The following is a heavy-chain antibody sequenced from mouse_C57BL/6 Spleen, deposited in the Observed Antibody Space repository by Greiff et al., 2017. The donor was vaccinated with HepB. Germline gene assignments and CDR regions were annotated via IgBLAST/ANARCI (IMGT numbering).Heavy chain of an antibody. CDR3: ARSSYYGSSYPYYFDY. V-gene: IGHV1-61*01. Sequence: QVQLQQSGAELVRPGSSVKLSCKASGYTFTSYWMDWVKQRPGQGLEWIGNIYPSDSETHYNQKFKDKATLTVDKSSSTAYMQLSSLTSEDSAVYYCARSSYYGSSYPYYFDYWGQGTTLTVSS. D-gene: IGHD1-1*01. CDR1: GYTFTSYW. CDR2: IYPSDSET. J-gene: IGHJ2*01.